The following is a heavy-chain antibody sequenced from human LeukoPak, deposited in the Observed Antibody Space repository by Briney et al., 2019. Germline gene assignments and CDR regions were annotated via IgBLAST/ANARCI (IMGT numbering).Heavy chain of an antibody. CDR3: AKDRCSNGIGCYYYYMDV. CDR2: IQYDGSNE. CDR1: GFTFSSYG. J-gene: IGHJ6*03. D-gene: IGHD2-8*01. V-gene: IGHV3-30*02. Sequence: GGSLRLSCAASGFTFSSYGIHWVRQAPGRGLEWVAYIQYDGSNEQHADSVKGRFSISRDNSKNILYLHVSSLRAEDTAVYYCAKDRCSNGIGCYYYYMDVWGKGTTVTISS.